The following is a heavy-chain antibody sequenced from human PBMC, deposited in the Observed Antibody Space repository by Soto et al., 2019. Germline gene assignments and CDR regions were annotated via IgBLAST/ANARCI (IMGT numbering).Heavy chain of an antibody. D-gene: IGHD6-6*01. CDR3: ARVIAALSSDYYYYGMDV. Sequence: SVKVSCKASGGTFSSYAISWVRQAPGQGLEWMGGIIPIFGTANYAQKFQGRVTITADEFTSTAYMELSSLRSEDTAVYFCARVIAALSSDYYYYGMDVWGQGTTVTVSS. J-gene: IGHJ6*02. CDR1: GGTFSSYA. CDR2: IIPIFGTA. V-gene: IGHV1-69*13.